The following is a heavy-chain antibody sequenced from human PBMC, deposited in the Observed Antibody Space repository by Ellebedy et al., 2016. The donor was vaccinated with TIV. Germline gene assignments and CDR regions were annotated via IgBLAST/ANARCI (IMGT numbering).Heavy chain of an antibody. D-gene: IGHD3-22*01. CDR3: ARLYFYESRGFYYGYYFDP. V-gene: IGHV4-59*08. CDR1: GASITTYY. Sequence: SETLSLTCTVSGASITTYYWTWIRQTPGKELEWIGYIYYSGSTNYNPSLKSRVTISVDTSKNQFSLRLRSVTAADTAVYYCARLYFYESRGFYYGYYFDPWGQGTPVTVSS. J-gene: IGHJ4*02. CDR2: IYYSGST.